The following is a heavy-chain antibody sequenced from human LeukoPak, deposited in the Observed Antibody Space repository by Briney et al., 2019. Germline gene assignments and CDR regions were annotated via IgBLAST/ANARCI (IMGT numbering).Heavy chain of an antibody. CDR1: GYTFTGYY. J-gene: IGHJ4*02. CDR2: INPNSGGT. Sequence: ASVNVSCKASGYTFTGYYMHWVRQAPGQGLEWRGWINPNSGGTNYAQKFQGRVTMTRDTSISTAYMELSRLRSDDTAVYYCARSTIVGATTAPYYFDYWGQGTLVTVSS. D-gene: IGHD1-26*01. V-gene: IGHV1-2*02. CDR3: ARSTIVGATTAPYYFDY.